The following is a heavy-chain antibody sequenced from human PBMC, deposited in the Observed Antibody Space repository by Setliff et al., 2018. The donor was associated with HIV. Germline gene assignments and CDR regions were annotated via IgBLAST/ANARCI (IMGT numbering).Heavy chain of an antibody. CDR2: IYYSGST. V-gene: IGHV4-31*03. J-gene: IGHJ6*03. Sequence: SETLSLTCSVSGGSISTGGYYWSWIRQHPGEGLEWIGYIYYSGSTSDYPSLKSRVTISVDTSKNQFSLKLSSVTAADTAVYYCARTRGGFMTSSCRTSCYYYCMDVWGRGTTVAVSS. CDR1: GGSISTGGYY. D-gene: IGHD2-2*01. CDR3: ARTRGGFMTSSCRTSCYYYCMDV.